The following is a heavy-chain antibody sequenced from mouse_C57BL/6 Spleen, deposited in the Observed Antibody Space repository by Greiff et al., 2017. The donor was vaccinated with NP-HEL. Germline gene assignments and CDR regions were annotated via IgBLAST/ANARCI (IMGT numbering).Heavy chain of an antibody. CDR1: GYAFSSSW. V-gene: IGHV1-82*01. Sequence: VQLQQSGPELVKPGASVKISCKASGYAFSSSWMNWVKQRPGKGLEWIGRIYPGDGATNYNGKFKGKATLTADKSSSTAYMQLSSLTSEDSAVYFCARSGDGYFPWFAYWGQGTLVTVSA. D-gene: IGHD2-3*01. CDR2: IYPGDGAT. J-gene: IGHJ3*01. CDR3: ARSGDGYFPWFAY.